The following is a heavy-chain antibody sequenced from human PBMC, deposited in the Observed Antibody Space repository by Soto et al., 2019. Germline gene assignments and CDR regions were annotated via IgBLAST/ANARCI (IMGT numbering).Heavy chain of an antibody. J-gene: IGHJ5*02. V-gene: IGHV4-39*01. D-gene: IGHD2-21*01. CDR1: GGSISTNTYF. CDR3: ARRACGSPPLINGFDP. CDR2: IYKGGST. Sequence: SETLSLTCTVSGGSISTNTYFWGWIRHSPGEGLEWIGSIYKGGSTYYNPSLKSRVTISVDTSKNQLSLKLTSVTAADTAVYYCARRACGSPPLINGFDPWGQGTLVTVSS.